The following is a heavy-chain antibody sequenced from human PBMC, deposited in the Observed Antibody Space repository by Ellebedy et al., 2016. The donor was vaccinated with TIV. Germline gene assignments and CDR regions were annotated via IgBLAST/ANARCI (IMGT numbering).Heavy chain of an antibody. CDR3: GRDLYMDV. CDR1: GYTFTSYH. Sequence: ASVTVSCKASGYTFTSYHMHWVRQAPGQGLAWMGLINPSGGSTPYAQKFQGRLTMTRDTSTSTVNMEVSSLGSADTAVDYCGRDLYMDVWGKGTTVTVSS. V-gene: IGHV1-46*01. CDR2: INPSGGST. J-gene: IGHJ6*03.